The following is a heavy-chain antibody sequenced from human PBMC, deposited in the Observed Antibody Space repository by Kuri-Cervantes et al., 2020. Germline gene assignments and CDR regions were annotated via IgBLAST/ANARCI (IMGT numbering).Heavy chain of an antibody. V-gene: IGHV4-61*01. CDR2: ISYSGDT. J-gene: IGHJ4*02. CDR1: GGSVRSNNYY. CDR3: SGGGY. Sequence: SETLSLTCTVSGGSVRSNNYYWDWIRQPPGKGLEWIGEISYSGDTKYNPSLDSRVTISADTSKNQFSLKLTFVTAADTAMYFCSGGGYWGQGILVTVSS.